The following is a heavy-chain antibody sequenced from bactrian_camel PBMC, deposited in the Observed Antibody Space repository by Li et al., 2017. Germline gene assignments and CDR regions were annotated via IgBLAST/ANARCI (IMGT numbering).Heavy chain of an antibody. CDR2: LDRDGSM. V-gene: IGHV3S53*01. D-gene: IGHD7*01. CDR1: LNPYNTMC. Sequence: HVQLVESGGGSVQAGGSLRLSCTNSLNPYNTMCLAWFRQAPGKEREGVAALDRDGSMGYSDSVKGRFTISKDNAKNTVYLQMNSLKPEDTAMYYCAADRSVCALVRTGHGGPDKYWGQGTQVTVS. J-gene: IGHJ4*01. CDR3: AADRSVCALVRTGHGGPDKY.